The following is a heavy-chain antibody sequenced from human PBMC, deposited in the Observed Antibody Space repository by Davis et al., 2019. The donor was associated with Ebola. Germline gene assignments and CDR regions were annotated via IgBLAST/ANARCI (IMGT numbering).Heavy chain of an antibody. Sequence: GESLKISCSASGFAFNSYAMHWVRQAPGKGLEWVTLISYDGSNKYYAESVKGRFTISRDSFKNMLYLQMNGLTTEDTALYYCARAETFGYCSGGSCRRFDYWGQGTLVTVSS. V-gene: IGHV3-30-3*01. J-gene: IGHJ4*02. CDR1: GFAFNSYA. D-gene: IGHD2-15*01. CDR2: ISYDGSNK. CDR3: ARAETFGYCSGGSCRRFDY.